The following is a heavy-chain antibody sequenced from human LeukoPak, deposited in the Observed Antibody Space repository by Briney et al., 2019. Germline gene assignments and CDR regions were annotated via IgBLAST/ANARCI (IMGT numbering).Heavy chain of an antibody. Sequence: SQTLSLTCAISGDSISSNNAAWNWIRQSPSRGLEWQGRTYYRSKWFNDYAVSVKTRISIIPDTSRNQFSLQLKSVTPEDTAVYYCARTRYSSGGAYYYGLDVWGQGTTVTVSS. D-gene: IGHD6-19*01. J-gene: IGHJ6*02. CDR2: TYYRSKWFN. CDR1: GDSISSNNAA. CDR3: ARTRYSSGGAYYYGLDV. V-gene: IGHV6-1*01.